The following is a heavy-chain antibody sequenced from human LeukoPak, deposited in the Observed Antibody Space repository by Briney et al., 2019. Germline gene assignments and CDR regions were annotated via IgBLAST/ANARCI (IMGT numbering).Heavy chain of an antibody. CDR1: GGSVSSGGYY. D-gene: IGHD6-13*01. Sequence: PSETLSLTCTVSGGSVSSGGYYWSWIRQHPGKGLEWIGYIYYSGSTNYNPSLKSRVTISVDTPKNQFSLKLSSVTAADTAVYYCAGYSSSWYEVWFDPWGQGTLVTVSS. CDR3: AGYSSSWYEVWFDP. V-gene: IGHV4-61*08. J-gene: IGHJ5*02. CDR2: IYYSGST.